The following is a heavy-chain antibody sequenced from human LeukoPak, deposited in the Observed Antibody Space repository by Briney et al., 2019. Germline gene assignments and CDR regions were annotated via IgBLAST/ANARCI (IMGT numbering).Heavy chain of an antibody. J-gene: IGHJ6*03. D-gene: IGHD4-17*01. CDR3: ARLMTTVTSYYYYYYMDV. V-gene: IGHV4-4*07. CDR2: IYTSAST. Sequence: ETLSLTCTVSGGSISSYYWSWIRQPAGKGLEWIGRIYTSASTNYNPSLKSRVTMSVDTSKNQFSLKLSSVTAADTAVYYCARLMTTVTSYYYYYYMDVWGKGTTVTVSS. CDR1: GGSISSYY.